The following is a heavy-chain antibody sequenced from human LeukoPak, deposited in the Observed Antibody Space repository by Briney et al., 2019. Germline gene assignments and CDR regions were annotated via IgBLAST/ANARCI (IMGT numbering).Heavy chain of an antibody. CDR3: ARGRGYDFWSNYYTFDY. CDR2: MNANSGNT. V-gene: IGHV1-8*01. Sequence: ASVKVSCKSSGYTLISYDINWVRQATGQGLEWMGWMNANSGNTAYAQKCQGRVNMTKNTSISTAYMELISLRPEDTAVYYCARGRGYDFWSNYYTFDYWGQGTLVTVSS. J-gene: IGHJ4*02. D-gene: IGHD3-3*01. CDR1: GYTLISYD.